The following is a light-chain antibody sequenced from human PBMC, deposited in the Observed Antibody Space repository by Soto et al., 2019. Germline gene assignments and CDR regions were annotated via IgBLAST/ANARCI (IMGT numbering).Light chain of an antibody. CDR1: QPIYTW. CDR3: QHYHGFPLS. V-gene: IGKV1-5*01. CDR2: DAS. J-gene: IGKJ2*01. Sequence: DIPMTQSPSTLSASVGDRVTISCRASQPIYTWLAWYQQQRPGKTPKLLIYDASTLESGVPSRFSGSGSGTEFTLTISNLQPDDSATYYCQHYHGFPLSFGQGTKLEI.